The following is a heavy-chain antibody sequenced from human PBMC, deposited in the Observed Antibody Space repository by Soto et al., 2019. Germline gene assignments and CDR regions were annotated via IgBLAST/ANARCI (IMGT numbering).Heavy chain of an antibody. D-gene: IGHD3-10*01. J-gene: IGHJ4*02. V-gene: IGHV4-39*01. CDR2: LYYNVGT. CDR3: ARLPPLLWVHY. CDR1: GSSIRSSGYY. Sequence: LSLTCTVSGSSIRSSGYYWGWIRQPPGRGLEWIGSLYYNVGTYYNPSLKSRVTICADTSATQFSLLLNSVTAADTAVYYCARLPPLLWVHYGGQGTLVTVSS.